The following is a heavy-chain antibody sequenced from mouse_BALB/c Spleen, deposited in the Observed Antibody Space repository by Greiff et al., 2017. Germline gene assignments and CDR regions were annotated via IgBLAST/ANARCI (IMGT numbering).Heavy chain of an antibody. V-gene: IGHV1-69*02. CDR2: IYPSDSYT. CDR3: TRNYYGSSLDY. Sequence: QVQLQQSGAELVRPGASVKLSCKASGYTFTSYWINWVKQRPGQGLEWIGNIYPSDSYTNYNQKFKDKATLTVDKSSSTAYMQLSSPTSEDSAVYYCTRNYYGSSLDYWGQGTTLTVSS. J-gene: IGHJ2*01. D-gene: IGHD1-1*01. CDR1: GYTFTSYW.